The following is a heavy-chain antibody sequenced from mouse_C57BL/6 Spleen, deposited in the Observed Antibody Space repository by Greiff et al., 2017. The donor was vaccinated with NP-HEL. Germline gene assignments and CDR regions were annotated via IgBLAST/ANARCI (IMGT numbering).Heavy chain of an antibody. CDR3: ARRELYYGRYYYAMDY. CDR2: ISSGSSTI. Sequence: EVHLVESGGGLVKPGGSLKLSCAASGFTFSDYGMHWVRQAPEKGLEWVAYISSGSSTIYYADTVKGRFTISRDNAKNTLFLQMTSLRSEDTAMYYCARRELYYGRYYYAMDYWGQGTSVTVSS. D-gene: IGHD1-1*01. J-gene: IGHJ4*01. CDR1: GFTFSDYG. V-gene: IGHV5-17*01.